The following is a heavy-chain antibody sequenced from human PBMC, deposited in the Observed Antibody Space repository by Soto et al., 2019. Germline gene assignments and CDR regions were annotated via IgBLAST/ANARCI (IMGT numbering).Heavy chain of an antibody. CDR3: ARHRETTYFDY. V-gene: IGHV4-39*01. Sequence: SETLSLTCTVSGGSISSSSYYLGWIRQPPGKGLEWIGSIYYSGSTYYNPSLKSRVTISVDTSKNQFSLKLSSVTAADTAVYYCARHRETTYFDYWGQGTLVTVSS. D-gene: IGHD1-1*01. J-gene: IGHJ4*02. CDR1: GGSISSSSYY. CDR2: IYYSGST.